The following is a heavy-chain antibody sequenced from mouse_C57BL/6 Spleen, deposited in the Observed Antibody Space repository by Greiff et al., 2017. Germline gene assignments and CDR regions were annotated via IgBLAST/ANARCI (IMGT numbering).Heavy chain of an antibody. CDR1: GFNIKGYY. Sequence: EVQLQQSGAELVKPGASVKLSCTASGFNIKGYYMHWVKQRTEQGLEWIGRIDPEDGDTKYAAKFQGKATITADTSSNTAYLQLSSLTSEDTADYYCARSYGYYVDYYAMDYWGQGTSVTVSA. V-gene: IGHV14-2*01. J-gene: IGHJ4*01. CDR2: IDPEDGDT. CDR3: ARSYGYYVDYYAMDY. D-gene: IGHD2-3*01.